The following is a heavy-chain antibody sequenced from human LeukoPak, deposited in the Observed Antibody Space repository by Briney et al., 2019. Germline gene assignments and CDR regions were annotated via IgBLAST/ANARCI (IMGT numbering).Heavy chain of an antibody. V-gene: IGHV3-74*01. CDR1: GTYW. Sequence: PGGSLRLSCAASGTYWMYWVRQAPGKGLVWVSHINSDGSWTGYADSVKGRFSISRDNAKNTLYLQMNSLRAEDTAVYYCGRDLGGRSGYWGQGTLVTVSS. D-gene: IGHD1-26*01. CDR2: INSDGSWT. CDR3: GRDLGGRSGY. J-gene: IGHJ4*02.